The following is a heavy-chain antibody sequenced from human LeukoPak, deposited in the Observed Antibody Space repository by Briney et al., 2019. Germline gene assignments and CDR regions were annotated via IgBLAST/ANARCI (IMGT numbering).Heavy chain of an antibody. V-gene: IGHV1-18*01. CDR3: ARDTPQHLKRYDY. Sequence: GASVKVSCKAPGYNFDKFGIAWVRQAPGQGLEWMGWINTHNGNTKYAQQYQGRVTMTTDTSTSTVYMELRSLRSDDTAVYFCARDTPQHLKRYDYWGQGTQVTVSS. CDR1: GYNFDKFG. D-gene: IGHD6-13*01. J-gene: IGHJ4*02. CDR2: INTHNGNT.